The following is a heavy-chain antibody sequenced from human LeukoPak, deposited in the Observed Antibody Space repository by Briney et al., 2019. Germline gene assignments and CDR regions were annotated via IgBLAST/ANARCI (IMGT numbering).Heavy chain of an antibody. CDR2: INPNSGGT. V-gene: IGHV1-2*02. D-gene: IGHD3-10*01. CDR3: ARDAMGITMVRGVRNWFDP. J-gene: IGHJ5*02. CDR1: GYTFTSYD. Sequence: ASVKVSCKASGYTFTSYDINWVRQAPGQGLEWMGWINPNSGGTNYAQKFQGRVTMTRDTSISTAYMELSRLRSDDTAVYYCARDAMGITMVRGVRNWFDPWGQGTLVTVSS.